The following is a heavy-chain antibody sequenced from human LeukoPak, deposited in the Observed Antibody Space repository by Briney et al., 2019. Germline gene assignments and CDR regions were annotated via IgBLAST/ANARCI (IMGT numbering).Heavy chain of an antibody. D-gene: IGHD5-12*01. CDR1: GYTFTGYY. Sequence: GASVKVSCKASGYTFTGYYMHWVRQAPGQGLEWMGRINPNTGGTNYAQKFQGRVTMTRDTTISTAYLELSRLTSDDTAVYYCASYPRYMSSPPFDYWGQGTLVTVSS. CDR3: ASYPRYMSSPPFDY. CDR2: INPNTGGT. J-gene: IGHJ4*02. V-gene: IGHV1-2*06.